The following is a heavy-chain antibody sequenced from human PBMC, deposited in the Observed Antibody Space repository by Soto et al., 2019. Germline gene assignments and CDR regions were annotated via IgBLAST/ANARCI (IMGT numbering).Heavy chain of an antibody. J-gene: IGHJ4*02. Sequence: TLSRTCPVPGVSSSSGDYYWSWIRQPPGKGLEWMGYIYYSGSTYYNPSLKSRVTISVDTSKNQFSLKLSSVTAADTAVYYCARDSPIHNYDFWSGYYTSSQGFDYWGQGTLVTVYS. D-gene: IGHD3-3*01. CDR3: ARDSPIHNYDFWSGYYTSSQGFDY. CDR2: IYYSGST. V-gene: IGHV4-30-4*01. CDR1: GVSSSSGDYY.